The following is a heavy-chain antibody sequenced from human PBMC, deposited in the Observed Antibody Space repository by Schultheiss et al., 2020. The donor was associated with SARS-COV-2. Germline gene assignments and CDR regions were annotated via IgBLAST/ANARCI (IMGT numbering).Heavy chain of an antibody. J-gene: IGHJ6*02. V-gene: IGHV4-31*03. D-gene: IGHD1-1*01. CDR1: GYSISSGGYY. Sequence: SQTLSLTCTVSGYSISSGGYYWSWIRQHPGKGLEWIGYIYHSGSTNYNPSLKSRVTMSVDTSKNQFSLKLSSVTAADTAVYYCARDRETGTPIYYYYGMDVWGQGTTVTVSS. CDR2: IYHSGST. CDR3: ARDRETGTPIYYYYGMDV.